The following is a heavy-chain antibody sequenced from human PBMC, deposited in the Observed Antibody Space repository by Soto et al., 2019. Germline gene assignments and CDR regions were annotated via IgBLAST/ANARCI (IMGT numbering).Heavy chain of an antibody. CDR1: GDTFSSYI. V-gene: IGHV1-69*01. Sequence: QVQLVQSGAEVKKPGSSVKVSCKASGDTFSSYIMTWVRQAPGQGLEWMGGIIPMFGTANTAQKFKGRVTITADESTNTAHMELRSLRADDTAVYYCARGGRIGRGFDPWGQGTLVIVSS. D-gene: IGHD3-10*01. CDR3: ARGGRIGRGFDP. CDR2: IIPMFGTA. J-gene: IGHJ5*02.